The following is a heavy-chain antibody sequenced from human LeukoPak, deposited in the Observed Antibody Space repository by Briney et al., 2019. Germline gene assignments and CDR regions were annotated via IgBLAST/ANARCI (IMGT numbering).Heavy chain of an antibody. V-gene: IGHV4-34*01. D-gene: IGHD3-9*01. Sequence: SETLSLTCAVYGGSFSGYYWSWIRQPPGKGLEWIGEINHSGSTNYNPSLKSRVTISVDTSKNQFSLKPSSVTAADTAVYYCARGVELRYFDWLPRNRYYFDYWGQGTLVTVSS. CDR2: INHSGST. CDR3: ARGVELRYFDWLPRNRYYFDY. CDR1: GGSFSGYY. J-gene: IGHJ4*02.